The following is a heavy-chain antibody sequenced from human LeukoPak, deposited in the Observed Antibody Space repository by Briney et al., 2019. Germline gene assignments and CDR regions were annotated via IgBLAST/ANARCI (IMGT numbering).Heavy chain of an antibody. V-gene: IGHV4-34*01. J-gene: IGHJ5*02. Sequence: SETLSLTCAVYGGSFSGYYRSWIRQPPGKGLEWIGEINHSGSTNYNPSLKSRVTISVDTSKNQFSLKLSSVTAADTAVYYCARGRVVPAVQFDPWGQGTLVTVSS. D-gene: IGHD2-2*01. CDR2: INHSGST. CDR1: GGSFSGYY. CDR3: ARGRVVPAVQFDP.